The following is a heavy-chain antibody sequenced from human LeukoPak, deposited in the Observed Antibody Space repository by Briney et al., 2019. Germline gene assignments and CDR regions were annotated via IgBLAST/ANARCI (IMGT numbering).Heavy chain of an antibody. CDR3: ARALAYYYDSSGYSDY. V-gene: IGHV1-2*02. J-gene: IGHJ4*02. Sequence: ASVKVSCTASGYTFTGYYMHWVRQAPGQGLEWMGWINPNSGGTNYAQKFQGRVTMTRDTSISTAYMELSRLRSDDTAVYYCARALAYYYDSSGYSDYWGQGTLVTVSS. D-gene: IGHD3-22*01. CDR1: GYTFTGYY. CDR2: INPNSGGT.